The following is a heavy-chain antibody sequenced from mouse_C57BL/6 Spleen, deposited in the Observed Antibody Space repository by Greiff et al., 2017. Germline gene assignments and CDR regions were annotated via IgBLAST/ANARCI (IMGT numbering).Heavy chain of an antibody. V-gene: IGHV8-12*01. CDR3: ARILDYYGSSYRGAMDY. D-gene: IGHD1-1*01. CDR2: IYWDDDK. CDR1: GFSLSTSGMG. J-gene: IGHJ4*01. Sequence: ESGPGILQSSQTLSLTCSFSGFSLSTSGMGVSWIRQPSGKGLEWLAHIYWDDDKRYNPSLKSRLTISKDTSRNQVFLKITSVDTADTATYYCARILDYYGSSYRGAMDYWGQGTSVTVSS.